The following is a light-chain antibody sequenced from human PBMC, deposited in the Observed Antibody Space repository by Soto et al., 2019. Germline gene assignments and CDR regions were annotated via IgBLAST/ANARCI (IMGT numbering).Light chain of an antibody. V-gene: IGLV2-8*01. Sequence: QSVLTQPPSASGSPGQSVTISCTGTSSDVGSYNYVSWYQQHPDKAPKLMIYEVNQRPSGVPDRFSGSKSGNTASLTVSVLQAEDEADYYCTSYAGYNNPVVFGGGTKLTVL. CDR3: TSYAGYNNPVV. CDR2: EVN. CDR1: SSDVGSYNY. J-gene: IGLJ2*01.